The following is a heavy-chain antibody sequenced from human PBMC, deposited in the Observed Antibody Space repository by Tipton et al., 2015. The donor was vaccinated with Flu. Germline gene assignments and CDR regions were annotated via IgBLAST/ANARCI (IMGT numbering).Heavy chain of an antibody. CDR1: GYTFTGYY. V-gene: IGHV1-2*02. J-gene: IGHJ6*02. CDR2: INPNSGGT. CDR3: ARDRKGFGENTLYYYYGMDV. D-gene: IGHD3-10*01. Sequence: QVQLVQSGAEVKKPGASVKVSCKASGYTFTGYYMHWVRQAPGQGLEWMGWINPNSGGTNYAQKFQGRVTMTRDTSISTAYMELSRLRSDDTAVYYCARDRKGFGENTLYYYYGMDVWGQGTTVTVSS.